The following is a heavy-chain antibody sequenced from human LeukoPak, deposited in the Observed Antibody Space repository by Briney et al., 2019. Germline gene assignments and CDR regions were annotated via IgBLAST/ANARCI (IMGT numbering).Heavy chain of an antibody. CDR2: INHSGST. J-gene: IGHJ4*02. CDR3: ARGAKLQVGATRAKDY. Sequence: SETLSLTCAVYGGSFSGYYWSWIRQPPGKGLEWLGEINHSGSTNYNPSLKSRVTISVDTSKNQFSLKLSSVTAADTAVYYCARGAKLQVGATRAKDYWGQGTLVTVSS. CDR1: GGSFSGYY. V-gene: IGHV4-34*01. D-gene: IGHD1-26*01.